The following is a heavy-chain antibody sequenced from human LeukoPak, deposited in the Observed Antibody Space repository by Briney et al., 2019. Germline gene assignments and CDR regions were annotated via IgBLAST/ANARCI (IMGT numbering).Heavy chain of an antibody. J-gene: IGHJ6*03. CDR2: ISSSSSYI. CDR1: GFTFSSYS. Sequence: PGGSLRLSCAASGFTFSSYSMNWVRQAPGKGLEWVSSISSSSSYIYYADSVKGRFTISRDNAKNSLYLQMNSLRAEDTAVYYCARRPYYDFWSGYPYYYYMDVWGKGTTVTVSS. CDR3: ARRPYYDFWSGYPYYYYMDV. D-gene: IGHD3-3*01. V-gene: IGHV3-21*01.